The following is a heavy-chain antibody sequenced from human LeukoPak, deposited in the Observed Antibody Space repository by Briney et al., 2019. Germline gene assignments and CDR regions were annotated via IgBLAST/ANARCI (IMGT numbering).Heavy chain of an antibody. CDR3: ARRKTARITIFGVVGTTYFQH. V-gene: IGHV4-34*01. CDR2: INHSGST. CDR1: GGSFSGYY. D-gene: IGHD3-3*01. J-gene: IGHJ1*01. Sequence: PSETLSLTCAVYGGSFSGYYWSWIREPPGRGLEWIGEINHSGSTNYNPSLKSRVTISVDTSKNQFSLKLSSVTAADTAVYYCARRKTARITIFGVVGTTYFQHWGQGTLVTVSS.